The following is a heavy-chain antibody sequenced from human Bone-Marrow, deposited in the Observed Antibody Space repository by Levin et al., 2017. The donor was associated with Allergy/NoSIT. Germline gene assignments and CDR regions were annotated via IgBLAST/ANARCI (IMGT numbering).Heavy chain of an antibody. CDR1: GGSFNSAGNY. Sequence: SQTLSLTCTVSGGSFNSAGNYWSWLRHHPEKGLEWIGYIYYGGTITDYSPSFRSRAIIPADTPKNQFSLRLNSVTPADTVVYYCARDVSASISWVRETRSAFNIWGQGTMVTVSS. CDR3: ARDVSASISWVRETRSAFNI. V-gene: IGHV4-31*03. CDR2: IYYGGTIT. J-gene: IGHJ3*02. D-gene: IGHD1-14*01.